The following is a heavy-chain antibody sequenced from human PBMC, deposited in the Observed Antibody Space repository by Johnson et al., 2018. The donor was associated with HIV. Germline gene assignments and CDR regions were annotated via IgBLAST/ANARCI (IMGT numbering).Heavy chain of an antibody. CDR3: ARDPVTNAFDI. CDR2: IYSGGSI. CDR1: GFTVSSNY. V-gene: IGHV3-53*01. J-gene: IGHJ3*02. D-gene: IGHD4-11*01. Sequence: EVQLVESGGGLIQPGGSLRLSCAASGFTVSSNYMSWVRQAPGKGLEWVSVIYSGGSIYYADSVQGRFTISRDNSKNTLYLQMNSLRAEDTAVYYCARDPVTNAFDIWGQGTMVTVSS.